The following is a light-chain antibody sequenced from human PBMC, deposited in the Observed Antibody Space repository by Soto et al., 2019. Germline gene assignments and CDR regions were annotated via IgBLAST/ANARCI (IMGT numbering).Light chain of an antibody. CDR1: QSVSSTY. CDR3: QQYGSSPT. J-gene: IGKJ4*01. CDR2: GAS. Sequence: ELVLTQSPSTLYLSPGYRSTLSSRASQSVSSTYLAWYQQRPGQAPRVRVYGASSRATGIPDRLSGSGSGTDFTLTISRLEPADLAVYYCQQYGSSPTFGGGTKVDIK. V-gene: IGKV3-20*01.